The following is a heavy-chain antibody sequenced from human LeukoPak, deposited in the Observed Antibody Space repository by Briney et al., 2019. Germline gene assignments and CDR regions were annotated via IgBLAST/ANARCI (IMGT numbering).Heavy chain of an antibody. Sequence: GGSLIPACEASSGFTFGNYDMNWLRQAPGKGLEWLSSIGISGDYSTYYAESVKGRISISRDNAKNSLYLQMDRLRAEDTAVYYCAKNRGYCDDTSCRKWFGPWGPVALVIFSS. CDR2: IGISGDYST. CDR1: GFTFGNYD. D-gene: IGHD2-15*01. V-gene: IGHV3-48*03. J-gene: IGHJ5*02. CDR3: AKNRGYCDDTSCRKWFGP.